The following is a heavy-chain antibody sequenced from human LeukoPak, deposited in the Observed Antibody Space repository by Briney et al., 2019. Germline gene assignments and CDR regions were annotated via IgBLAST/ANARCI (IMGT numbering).Heavy chain of an antibody. CDR1: GFIFSSYA. V-gene: IGHV3-23*01. CDR2: ISGSGTNT. Sequence: GGSLRLSCAASGFIFSSYAMSWVRQAPGKGLEWISDISGSGTNTYYADSVKGRFTISRDYSSNTLYLQMNSLRAEDTAVYYCARDSPLVVWGQGTLVTVSS. CDR3: ARDSPLVV. J-gene: IGHJ4*02.